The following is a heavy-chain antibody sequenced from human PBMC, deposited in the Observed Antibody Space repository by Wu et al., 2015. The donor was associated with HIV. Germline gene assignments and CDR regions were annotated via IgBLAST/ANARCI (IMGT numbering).Heavy chain of an antibody. V-gene: IGHV1-8*03. Sequence: QVQLVQSGAEVKKPGASVKVSCKASGYTFSDYDINWVRQATGQGLEWMGWMNPNSDNTGYAQKFQGRVTFTMNSSRNTAYMELNNLKSDDTAVYYCARGKRPTGSIFGDYWGQGTLVIVSS. D-gene: IGHD3-3*01. J-gene: IGHJ4*02. CDR2: MNPNSDNT. CDR1: GYTFSDYD. CDR3: ARGKRPTGSIFGDY.